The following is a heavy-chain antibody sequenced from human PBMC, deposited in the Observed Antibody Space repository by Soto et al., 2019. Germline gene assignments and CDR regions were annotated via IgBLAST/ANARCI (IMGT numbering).Heavy chain of an antibody. CDR1: GGTFSSYA. J-gene: IGHJ4*02. D-gene: IGHD2-15*01. CDR2: IIPIFGTA. CDR3: ASHGYCSGGSCYTFLDY. Sequence: QVQLVQSGAEVKKPGSSVKVSCKASGGTFSSYAISWVRQAPGQGLEWMGGIIPIFGTANYAQKFQGRVTITAEESTSTAYMELSSLRSEDTAVYYCASHGYCSGGSCYTFLDYWGQGTLVTVSS. V-gene: IGHV1-69*01.